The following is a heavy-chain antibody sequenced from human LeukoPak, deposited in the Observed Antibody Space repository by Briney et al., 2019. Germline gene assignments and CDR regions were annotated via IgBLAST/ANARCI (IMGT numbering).Heavy chain of an antibody. V-gene: IGHV3-9*01. CDR2: ISWNSGSI. Sequence: GGSLRLSCAASGFTFDDYAMHWVRQAPGKGLEWVSGISWNSGSIGYADSVKGRFTISRDNAKNSLYLQMNSLRAEDTALYYCTIHHGYDILTGYSFDYWGQGTLVTVSS. D-gene: IGHD3-9*01. J-gene: IGHJ4*02. CDR1: GFTFDDYA. CDR3: TIHHGYDILTGYSFDY.